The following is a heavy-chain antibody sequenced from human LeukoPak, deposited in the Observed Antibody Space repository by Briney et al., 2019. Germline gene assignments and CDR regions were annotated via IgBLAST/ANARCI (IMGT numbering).Heavy chain of an antibody. Sequence: ASVKVSCKASGYTFTSYGISWVRQVPGQGLEWMGWISAYNGNTNYAQKLQGRVTMTTDTSTSTAYMELRSLRSDDTAVYYCARDLSGIVVVPAAVAWFDPWGQGTLVTVSS. CDR2: ISAYNGNT. D-gene: IGHD2-2*01. CDR3: ARDLSGIVVVPAAVAWFDP. CDR1: GYTFTSYG. J-gene: IGHJ5*02. V-gene: IGHV1-18*01.